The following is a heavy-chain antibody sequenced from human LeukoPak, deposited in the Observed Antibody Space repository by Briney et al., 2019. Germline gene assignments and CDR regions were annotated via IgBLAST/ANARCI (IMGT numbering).Heavy chain of an antibody. CDR3: AKYLQYSPLPFDY. CDR1: GFTFSTYA. D-gene: IGHD2/OR15-2a*01. J-gene: IGHJ4*02. V-gene: IGHV3-23*01. Sequence: PGGSLRLSCAASGFTFSTYAMGWVRQAPGKGLEWVSAISGSGGNTYTADSVKGRFTISRDNSKNTLYLQMNSLRAEDTAVYYCAKYLQYSPLPFDYWGQGTLVTVSP. CDR2: ISGSGGNT.